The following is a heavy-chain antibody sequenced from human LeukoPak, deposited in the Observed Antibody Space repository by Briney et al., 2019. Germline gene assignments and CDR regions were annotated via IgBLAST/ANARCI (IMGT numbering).Heavy chain of an antibody. CDR1: GVSISSSSYY. D-gene: IGHD5-12*01. V-gene: IGHV4-39*07. Sequence: SETLSLTCTVSGVSISSSSYYWGWIHQPPGKGLEWIGSIYYSGSTNYNPSLKSRVTISVDTSKIQFSLRLSSVTAADTARYYCASERGSSGYTFDYWGQGNMVTVSS. CDR3: ASERGSSGYTFDY. CDR2: IYYSGST. J-gene: IGHJ4*02.